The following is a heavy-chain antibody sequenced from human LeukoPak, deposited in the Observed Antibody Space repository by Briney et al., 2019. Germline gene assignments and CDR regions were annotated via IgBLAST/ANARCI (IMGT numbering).Heavy chain of an antibody. V-gene: IGHV4-39*01. CDR3: ASQSVAGKSDY. CDR1: GGSISRSSYY. Sequence: SETLSLTCTVSGGSISRSSYYWGWIRQTPGKGPEWIGSIYYSGSTYYNPSLKSRVTISVDTSKNQFSLKLSSVTAADTAVYYCASQSVAGKSDYWGQGTLVTVSS. CDR2: IYYSGST. J-gene: IGHJ4*02. D-gene: IGHD6-19*01.